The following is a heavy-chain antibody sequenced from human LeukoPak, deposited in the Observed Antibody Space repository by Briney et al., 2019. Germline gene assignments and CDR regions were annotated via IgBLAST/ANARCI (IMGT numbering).Heavy chain of an antibody. CDR2: IIPIFGTA. V-gene: IGHV1-69*06. CDR1: GGTFSSYA. CDR3: ARGYGGNSYYYYYMDV. Sequence: ASVTVSCKASGGTFSSYAISWVRQAPGQGLEWMGGIIPIFGTANYAQKFQGRVTITADKSTSTAYMELSSLRSEDTAVYYCARGYGGNSYYYYYMDVWGKGTTVTVSS. J-gene: IGHJ6*03. D-gene: IGHD4-23*01.